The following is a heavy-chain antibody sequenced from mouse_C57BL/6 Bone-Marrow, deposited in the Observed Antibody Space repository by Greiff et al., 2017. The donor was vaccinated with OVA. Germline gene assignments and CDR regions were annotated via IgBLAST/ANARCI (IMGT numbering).Heavy chain of an antibody. Sequence: QVHVKQPGAELVKPGASVKMSCKASGYTFTSYWITWVKQRPGQGLEWIGDIYPGSGSTNYNEKFKSKATLTVDASSSTAYMQLSSLTSEDSAVYYCARRGANWYFDVWGTGTTLTVSS. CDR3: ARRGANWYFDV. V-gene: IGHV1-55*01. CDR2: IYPGSGST. J-gene: IGHJ1*03. CDR1: GYTFTSYW.